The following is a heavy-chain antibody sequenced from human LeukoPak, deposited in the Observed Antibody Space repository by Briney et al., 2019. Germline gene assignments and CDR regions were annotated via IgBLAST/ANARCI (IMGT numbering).Heavy chain of an antibody. CDR2: ISYDGSNK. V-gene: IGHV3-30*04. Sequence: GGSLRPSCAASGFTFSSYAMHWVRQAPGKGLEWVAVISYDGSNKYYADSVKGRFTISRDNSKNTLYLQMNSLRAEDTAVYYCAKDPNFYYCMDVWGKGTTVTISS. CDR1: GFTFSSYA. CDR3: AKDPNFYYCMDV. J-gene: IGHJ6*03.